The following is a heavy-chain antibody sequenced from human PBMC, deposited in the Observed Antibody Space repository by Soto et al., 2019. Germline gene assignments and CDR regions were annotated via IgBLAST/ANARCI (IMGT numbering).Heavy chain of an antibody. CDR3: ARSKYSISSFDY. D-gene: IGHD6-6*01. CDR2: IYWDDDK. V-gene: IGHV2-5*02. Sequence: SGPTLVNPTQTLTLTCTFSGFSLSTDDVGVGWIRQPPGKALDWLAVIYWDDDKRYSPSLKSRLTITKDTSKNQVLLTMTNMDPVDTATYFCARSKYSISSFDYWGQGALVTV. CDR1: GFSLSTDDVG. J-gene: IGHJ4*02.